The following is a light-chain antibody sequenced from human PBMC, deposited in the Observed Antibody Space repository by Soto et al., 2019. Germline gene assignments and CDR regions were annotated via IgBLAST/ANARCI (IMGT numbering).Light chain of an antibody. CDR3: SSYTRSNTGV. CDR2: DVS. Sequence: QSALTQPASVSGSPGQSITISCTGTSSDVGGYNYVSWYQQHPGKAPKLMIYDVSNRPSGVSNRFSGSKSGNTASLTISGLQAEDEADYYCSSYTRSNTGVFGGGTKLTVL. J-gene: IGLJ3*02. CDR1: SSDVGGYNY. V-gene: IGLV2-14*03.